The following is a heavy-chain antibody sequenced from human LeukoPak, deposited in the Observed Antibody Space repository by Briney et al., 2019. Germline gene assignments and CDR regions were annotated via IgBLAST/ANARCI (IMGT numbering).Heavy chain of an antibody. V-gene: IGHV4-59*01. Sequence: SETLSLTCTVSGGSISSYYWSWIRRPPGKGLEWIGYIYSSGSTNYSPSLKSRVTISVDTSKNHFSLKLNSVTAADTAVYFCARPGNTRASFDYWGQGTLVTVSS. J-gene: IGHJ4*02. CDR1: GGSISSYY. CDR3: ARPGNTRASFDY. CDR2: IYSSGST. D-gene: IGHD1-1*01.